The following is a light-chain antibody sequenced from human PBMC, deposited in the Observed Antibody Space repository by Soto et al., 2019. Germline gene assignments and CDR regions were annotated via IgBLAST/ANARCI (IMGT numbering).Light chain of an antibody. CDR2: GTS. CDR1: QSVPSTY. V-gene: IGKV3-20*01. Sequence: VLSQSPGRLSLSPGETATLSCRASQSVPSTYFAWYQQKSGQPPRLLIYGTSTRPPGIPDRFSGSGSGTDFTLTISRLEPEDFAVYYCQQFSSYPLTFGGGTKVDIK. CDR3: QQFSSYPLT. J-gene: IGKJ4*01.